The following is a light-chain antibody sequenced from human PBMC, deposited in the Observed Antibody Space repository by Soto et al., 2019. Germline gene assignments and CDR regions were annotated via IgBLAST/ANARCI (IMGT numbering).Light chain of an antibody. CDR2: LGS. CDR1: QSVLNSDGYNR. V-gene: IGKV2-28*01. CDR3: MQALQPPWT. Sequence: DIVMTQSPLSLPVTPGEAASNSCRSSQSVLNSDGYNRMDWYLQKPGRSPQLLIYLGSNLASGVPDRVSGRGSGPDVTLTLSRVEPEGVGVYDCMQALQPPWTFGQGTKGEI. J-gene: IGKJ1*01.